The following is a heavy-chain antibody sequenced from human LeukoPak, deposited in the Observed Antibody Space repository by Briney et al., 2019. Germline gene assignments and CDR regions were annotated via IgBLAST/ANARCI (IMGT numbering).Heavy chain of an antibody. CDR2: TYSRGDT. J-gene: IGHJ5*02. V-gene: IGHV3-53*01. Sequence: PGGSLRLSCAASGFTVSDNYMSWVRQAPGKGLEWVSVTYSRGDTYYANSVKGRFTFSRDISKNTLYLQMNGLRTEDTAMYYCARDAPQVPAAGVLASWGQGTLVIVSS. CDR3: ARDAPQVPAAGVLAS. CDR1: GFTVSDNY. D-gene: IGHD6-13*01.